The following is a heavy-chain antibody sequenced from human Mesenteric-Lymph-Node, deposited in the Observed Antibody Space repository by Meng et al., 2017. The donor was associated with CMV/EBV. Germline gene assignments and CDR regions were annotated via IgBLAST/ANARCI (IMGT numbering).Heavy chain of an antibody. Sequence: SGPTLVKPTHTLTLTCTFSGFSLSTSGMCVSWVRQPPGKALQWLALIDWDDDKYYSTSLKTRLTISKDTSKNQVVLTMTNMDPVDTATYYCARIQSGYYYYYGMDVWGQGTTVTVSS. CDR2: IDWDDDK. J-gene: IGHJ6*02. D-gene: IGHD3-10*01. V-gene: IGHV2-70*20. CDR1: GFSLSTSGMC. CDR3: ARIQSGYYYYYGMDV.